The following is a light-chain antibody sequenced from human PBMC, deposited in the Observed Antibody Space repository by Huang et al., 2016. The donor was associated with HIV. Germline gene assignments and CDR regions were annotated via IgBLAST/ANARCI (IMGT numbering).Light chain of an antibody. Sequence: DIVLIQSPLSLSVTPGEAASISCRSSQSLLHGNGYNYLEWYLQKPGQSPQLLSYSGSDRATGVPARFAASGSGTDLSLTISSVEAEDIGIYYCMQSRQTPGTFGQGTRLDIK. CDR3: MQSRQTPGT. V-gene: IGKV2-28*01. CDR2: SGS. J-gene: IGKJ5*01. CDR1: QSLLHGNGYNY.